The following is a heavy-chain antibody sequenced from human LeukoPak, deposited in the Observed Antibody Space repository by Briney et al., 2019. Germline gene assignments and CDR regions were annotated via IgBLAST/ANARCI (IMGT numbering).Heavy chain of an antibody. CDR3: ARGQSLGYCSSTSCPSEY. CDR2: IIPIFGTA. J-gene: IGHJ4*02. V-gene: IGHV1-69*13. D-gene: IGHD2-2*01. Sequence: SVKVSCKASGGTFSSYAISWVRQAPGQGLEWMGGIIPIFGTANYAQKFQGRVTITADESTSTAYMELSSLRSEDTAVYYCARGQSLGYCSSTSCPSEYWGQGTLVTVSS. CDR1: GGTFSSYA.